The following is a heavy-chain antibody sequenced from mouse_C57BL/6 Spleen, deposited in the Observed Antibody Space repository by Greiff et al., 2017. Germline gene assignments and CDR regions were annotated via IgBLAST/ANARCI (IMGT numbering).Heavy chain of an antibody. D-gene: IGHD1-1*01. V-gene: IGHV1-82*01. CDR1: GYAFSSSW. CDR2: IYPGDGDT. J-gene: IGHJ1*03. Sequence: VQLQDSGPELVKPGASVKISCKASGYAFSSSWMNWVKQRPGKGLEWIGRIYPGDGDTNYNGKFKGKATLTADKSSSTAYMQLSSLTSEDSAVYFCAPITTVVADWYFDVWGTGTTVTVSS. CDR3: APITTVVADWYFDV.